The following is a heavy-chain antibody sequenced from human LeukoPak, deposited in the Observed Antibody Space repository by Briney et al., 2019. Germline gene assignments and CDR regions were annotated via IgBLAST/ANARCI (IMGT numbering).Heavy chain of an antibody. J-gene: IGHJ5*02. CDR2: IYYSGST. CDR1: GGSISSGDYY. Sequence: SETLSLTCTVSGGSISSGDYYWSWIRQPPGKGLEWIGYIYYSGSTYYNPSLKSRVTISVDTSKNQFSLKLSSVTAADTAVYYCAREDYGSGSYNWFDPWGQGTLVTVSS. D-gene: IGHD3-10*01. V-gene: IGHV4-30-4*01. CDR3: AREDYGSGSYNWFDP.